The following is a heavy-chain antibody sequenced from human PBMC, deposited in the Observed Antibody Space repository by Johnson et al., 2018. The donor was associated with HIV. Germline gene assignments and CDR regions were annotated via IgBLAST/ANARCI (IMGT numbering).Heavy chain of an antibody. V-gene: IGHV3-7*02. CDR2: IKQDGREK. Sequence: EVQLVESGGHLVQPGGSLRLSCAASGFTFSSYWMSWVRQAPGKGLEWVANIKQDGREKYYVDSVKGRFTISRDNAKNSLYLHMNSLRAEDTAMYYCAKGDWNDVQDAFDVWGQGTMVTVSS. J-gene: IGHJ3*01. CDR3: AKGDWNDVQDAFDV. D-gene: IGHD1-1*01. CDR1: GFTFSSYW.